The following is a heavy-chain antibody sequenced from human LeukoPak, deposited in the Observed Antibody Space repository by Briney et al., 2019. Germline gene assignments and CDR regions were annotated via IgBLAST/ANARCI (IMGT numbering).Heavy chain of an antibody. Sequence: PSETLSLTCTVSGGSISSDTYYWGWIRQPPGKGLEWIGSIFYSGTTYYNPSLNSRVTISVDTSENQFSLKLSSATAADTAVYYCARQRFFDLLLNAFDIWGQGTMVTVSS. CDR3: ARQRFFDLLLNAFDI. J-gene: IGHJ3*02. V-gene: IGHV4-39*01. CDR1: GGSISSDTYY. CDR2: IFYSGTT. D-gene: IGHD3-9*01.